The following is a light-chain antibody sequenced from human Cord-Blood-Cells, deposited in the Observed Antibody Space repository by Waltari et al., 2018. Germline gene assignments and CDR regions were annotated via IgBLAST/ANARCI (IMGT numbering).Light chain of an antibody. CDR2: QDS. CDR1: KLGVKY. CDR3: QAWDSSTVV. V-gene: IGLV3-1*01. Sequence: SYELTPPPSVSVSPGQTASITCSGAKLGVKYACWYQQKPGQSPVLVIYQDSKRPSGIPERFSGSNSGNTATLTISGTQAMDEADYYCQAWDSSTVVFGGGTKLTVL. J-gene: IGLJ2*01.